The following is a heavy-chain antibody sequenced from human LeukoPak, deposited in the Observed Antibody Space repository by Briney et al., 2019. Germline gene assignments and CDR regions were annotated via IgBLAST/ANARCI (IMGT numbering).Heavy chain of an antibody. V-gene: IGHV1-8*01. Sequence: ASVNVSCTASGYTFTSYDINWVRQAPGQGLEWMGWMNPNSGNTGYAQEFQGRVTMTRNTSISTAYMELSSLRSEDTAVYYCARGGYSSSWYDYYYGMDVWGQGTTVTVSS. CDR1: GYTFTSYD. J-gene: IGHJ6*02. CDR3: ARGGYSSSWYDYYYGMDV. CDR2: MNPNSGNT. D-gene: IGHD6-13*01.